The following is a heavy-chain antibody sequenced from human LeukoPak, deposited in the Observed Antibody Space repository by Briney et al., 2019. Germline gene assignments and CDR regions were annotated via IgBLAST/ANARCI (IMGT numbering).Heavy chain of an antibody. J-gene: IGHJ5*02. Sequence: SVKVSFKASGCTFSSYAISWVRQAPGQGLEWMGGIIPIFGTANYAQKFQGRVTITTDESTSTAYMELSRMRSEDTALYYCARYNDRDAYNYEGDWFAPWGQGTLVTVSS. CDR3: ARYNDRDAYNYEGDWFAP. V-gene: IGHV1-69*05. CDR1: GCTFSSYA. CDR2: IIPIFGTA. D-gene: IGHD5-24*01.